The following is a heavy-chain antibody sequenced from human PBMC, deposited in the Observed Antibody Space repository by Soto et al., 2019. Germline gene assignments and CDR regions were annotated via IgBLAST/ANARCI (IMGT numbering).Heavy chain of an antibody. Sequence: ASVKVSCKASGYTFTAYNMHWVRQAPGQGLEWMGWINPNSGGTNYAQKFQGRVTMTGDTSISTAYMELSRLTSEDTAVYYCAPATMTFDYWGQGALVTVSS. CDR3: APATMTFDY. J-gene: IGHJ4*02. D-gene: IGHD2-2*01. V-gene: IGHV1-2*02. CDR1: GYTFTAYN. CDR2: INPNSGGT.